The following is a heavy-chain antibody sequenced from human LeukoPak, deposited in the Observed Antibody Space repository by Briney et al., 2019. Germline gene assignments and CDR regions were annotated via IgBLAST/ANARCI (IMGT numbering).Heavy chain of an antibody. Sequence: GASVKVSCKASGYTFTSYYMHWVRQAPGQGLEWMGIINPSGGSTSYAQKFQGRVTMTRDTSTSTVYMELSSLRSEDTAVYYCARTLTTPSYYYDMDVWGKGTTVTVSS. CDR3: ARTLTTPSYYYDMDV. D-gene: IGHD4-17*01. CDR1: GYTFTSYY. V-gene: IGHV1-46*01. J-gene: IGHJ6*03. CDR2: INPSGGST.